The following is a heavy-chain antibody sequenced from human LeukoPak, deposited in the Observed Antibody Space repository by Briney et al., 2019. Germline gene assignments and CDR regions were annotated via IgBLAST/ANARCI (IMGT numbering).Heavy chain of an antibody. D-gene: IGHD4-17*01. V-gene: IGHV3-53*04. J-gene: IGHJ6*02. CDR3: ARGVYGDYEDYYYFGLDV. Sequence: PGGSLRLSCAASGFTVSSNYMNWVRQAPGKGLESISVIYSGGDTYYADSVKGRFTISRHNSENTLYLQMNSLRAEDTAMYYCARGVYGDYEDYYYFGLDVWGQGTTVTVSS. CDR2: IYSGGDT. CDR1: GFTVSSNY.